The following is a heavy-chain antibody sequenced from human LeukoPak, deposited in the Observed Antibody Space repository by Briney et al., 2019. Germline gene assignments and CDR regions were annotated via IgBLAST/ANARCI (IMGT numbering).Heavy chain of an antibody. V-gene: IGHV3-7*01. D-gene: IGHD1-14*01. CDR1: GLTFSSYW. J-gene: IGHJ4*02. CDR2: IKEDGSET. CDR3: ARDVQATSESTSFFDH. Sequence: GRSLTLSCAHLGLTFSSYWMSWVRQAPGKGLEWVANIKEDGSETYYVDSVKGRFTIPRDNAKNSLYLQMYSLSVDDTAVYYCARDVQATSESTSFFDHGAQGTLVSVSS.